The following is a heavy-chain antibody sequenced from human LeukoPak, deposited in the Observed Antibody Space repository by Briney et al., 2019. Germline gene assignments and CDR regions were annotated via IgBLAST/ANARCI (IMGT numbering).Heavy chain of an antibody. V-gene: IGHV3-21*01. Sequence: PGGSLRLSCAASGFTFSSYSMNWVRQAPGKGLEWVSSISSSSSYIYYADSVKGRFTISRDNAKNSLYLQMNSLRAEDTAVYYCARDLVLTKDSYDSSGYYHDAFDIWGQGTMVTVSS. CDR2: ISSSSSYI. CDR1: GFTFSSYS. CDR3: ARDLVLTKDSYDSSGYYHDAFDI. D-gene: IGHD3-22*01. J-gene: IGHJ3*02.